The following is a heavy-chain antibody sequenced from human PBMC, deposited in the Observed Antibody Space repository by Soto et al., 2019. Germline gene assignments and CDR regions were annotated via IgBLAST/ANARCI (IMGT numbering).Heavy chain of an antibody. D-gene: IGHD6-6*01. J-gene: IGHJ4*02. V-gene: IGHV3-30*18. Sequence: GGSLRLSCAASGFTFSSYGIHWVRQAPGKGLEWVAVISYDGSNKYYADSVKGRFTISRDNSKNTLYLQMNSLRAEDTAVYYCAKDRVKYSSSSPDYWGQGNLVTVSS. CDR1: GFTFSSYG. CDR3: AKDRVKYSSSSPDY. CDR2: ISYDGSNK.